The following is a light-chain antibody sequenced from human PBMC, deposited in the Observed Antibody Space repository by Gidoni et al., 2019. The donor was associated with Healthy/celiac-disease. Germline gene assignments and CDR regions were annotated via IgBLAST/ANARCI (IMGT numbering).Light chain of an antibody. CDR2: RNN. J-gene: IGLJ2*01. Sequence: QSLLTQPPSASGTPGQRVPSSGSGSSSNSGSNTVNGYQQLPGTAPKLLIYRNNQRPSGVPDRFSGSKSGTSAALAISGLQSEDEADYYCAAWDDSLNVVYGGGTKLTVL. V-gene: IGLV1-44*01. CDR3: AAWDDSLNVV. CDR1: SSNSGSNT.